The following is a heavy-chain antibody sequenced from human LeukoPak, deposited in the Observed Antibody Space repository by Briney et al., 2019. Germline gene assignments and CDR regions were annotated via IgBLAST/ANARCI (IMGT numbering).Heavy chain of an antibody. Sequence: ASVKVSCKASGYTFTSYYMHWVRQAPGQGLEWMGWINPNSGGTNYAQKFQGRVTMTRDTSISTAYMELSRLRSDDTAVYYCARVTAYCSSTSCYRPAKFDPWGQGTLVTVSS. CDR3: ARVTAYCSSTSCYRPAKFDP. J-gene: IGHJ5*02. V-gene: IGHV1-2*02. CDR2: INPNSGGT. D-gene: IGHD2-2*02. CDR1: GYTFTSYY.